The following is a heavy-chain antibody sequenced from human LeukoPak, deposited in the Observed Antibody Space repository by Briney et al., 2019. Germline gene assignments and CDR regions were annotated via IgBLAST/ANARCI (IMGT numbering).Heavy chain of an antibody. V-gene: IGHV3-15*01. CDR2: IKSKTDGGTT. J-gene: IGHJ6*02. Sequence: GGSLRLSCAASGFTFSNAWMSWVRQAPGKGLEWVGRIKSKTDGGTTDYAAPVKGRFTISRDDSKNTLYLQMNSLKTEDTAVYYCTTVRYSYDYRGQPSHCYYYYGIDVWGQGTTVTVPS. CDR3: TTVRYSYDYRGQPSHCYYYYGIDV. D-gene: IGHD5-18*01. CDR1: GFTFSNAW.